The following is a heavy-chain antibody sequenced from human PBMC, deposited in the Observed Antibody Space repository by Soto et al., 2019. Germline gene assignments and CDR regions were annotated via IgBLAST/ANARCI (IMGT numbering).Heavy chain of an antibody. V-gene: IGHV4-61*01. CDR1: GGSVSSGSYY. CDR3: ARGRWLAFDP. J-gene: IGHJ5*02. D-gene: IGHD6-19*01. CDR2: IYYSGST. Sequence: QVQLQESGPGLVKPSETLSLTCTVSGGSVSSGSYYWSWIRQPTGKGLEWIGYIYYSGSTNYNPSLKSRVTISGDTSKNQFSLKLSSVTAADTAVYYCARGRWLAFDPWGQGTLVTVSS.